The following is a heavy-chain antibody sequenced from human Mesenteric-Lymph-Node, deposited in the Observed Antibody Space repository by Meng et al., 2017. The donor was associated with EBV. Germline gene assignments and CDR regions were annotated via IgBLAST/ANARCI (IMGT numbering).Heavy chain of an antibody. D-gene: IGHD1-26*01. V-gene: IGHV1-8*01. Sequence: VQLVQSGAEVKKPGASVKVSCKASGYTFTSYDINWVRQATGQGLEWMGWMNPNSGNTGYAQKFQGRVTMTRDTSTSTVYMELNSLRSEDTALYYCARDRGVVGAVIDYWGQGTLVTVSS. CDR1: GYTFTSYD. CDR2: MNPNSGNT. CDR3: ARDRGVVGAVIDY. J-gene: IGHJ4*02.